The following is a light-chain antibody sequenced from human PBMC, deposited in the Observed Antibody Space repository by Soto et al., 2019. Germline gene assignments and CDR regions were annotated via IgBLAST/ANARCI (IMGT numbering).Light chain of an antibody. J-gene: IGKJ1*01. V-gene: IGKV3-15*01. CDR3: QQYNNWPPT. CDR1: QSVSSN. Sequence: EIVMTQSPATLAVSPVEGATVSCRASQSVSSNLAWYQQKPGQAPRLLIYGASTRATGIPARFSGSGSGTEFTLTISSLQSEDFAVYYCQQYNNWPPTFGQGTKVDIK. CDR2: GAS.